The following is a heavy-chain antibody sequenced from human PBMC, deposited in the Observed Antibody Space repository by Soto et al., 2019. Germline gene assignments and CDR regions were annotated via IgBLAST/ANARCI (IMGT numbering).Heavy chain of an antibody. Sequence: EVQLVQSGGDLVQPGGSLRLSCVASGFTFSTYWMTWVRQAPGMGLEWVAGIKEDGSEEVYVDSVKGRFSISRDNAKTSLSLQLNSLSAEDTAVYYWATAISSPFSNFDYWGQGSLVTVSS. CDR1: GFTFSTYW. CDR3: ATAISSPFSNFDY. V-gene: IGHV3-7*01. CDR2: IKEDGSEE. D-gene: IGHD2-2*01. J-gene: IGHJ4*02.